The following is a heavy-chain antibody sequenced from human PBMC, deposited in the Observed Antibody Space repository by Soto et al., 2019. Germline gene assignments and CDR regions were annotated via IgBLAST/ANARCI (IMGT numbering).Heavy chain of an antibody. V-gene: IGHV3-30*18. CDR2: ISYDGSNK. D-gene: IGHD5-12*01. J-gene: IGHJ4*02. CDR1: GFTFSSYG. CDR3: AKDLEYSGYGKCDY. Sequence: GGSLRLSCAASGFTFSSYGMHWVRQAPGKGLEWVAVISYDGSNKYYADSVKGRFTISGDNSKNTLYLQMNSLRAEDTAVYYCAKDLEYSGYGKCDYWGQGTLVTVSS.